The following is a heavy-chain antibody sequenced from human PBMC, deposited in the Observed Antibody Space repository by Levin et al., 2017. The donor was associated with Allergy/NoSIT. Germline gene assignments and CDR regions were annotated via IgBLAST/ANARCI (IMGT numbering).Heavy chain of an antibody. CDR2: INHSGST. Sequence: SETLSLTCAVYGGSFSGYYWSWIRQPPGKGLEWIGEINHSGSTNYNPSLKSRVTISVDTSKNQFSLKLSSVTAADTAVYYCARIDSGYDWFDYWGQGTLVTVSS. CDR3: ARIDSGYDWFDY. D-gene: IGHD5-12*01. V-gene: IGHV4-34*01. J-gene: IGHJ4*02. CDR1: GGSFSGYY.